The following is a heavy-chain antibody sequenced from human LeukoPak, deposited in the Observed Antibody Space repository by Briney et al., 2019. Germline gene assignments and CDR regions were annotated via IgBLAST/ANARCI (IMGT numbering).Heavy chain of an antibody. V-gene: IGHV3-15*01. Sequence: PGGSLRLSCAASGLTFRNAWMTWVRQAPGKGLEWVGRIKSKSDGGTTDYAAPVKGRFTISRDDSKNTLYLQMNSLKTEDTAVYYCATPPSWSGCAVEFWGQGTLVTVSS. CDR3: ATPPSWSGCAVEF. D-gene: IGHD3-3*01. J-gene: IGHJ4*02. CDR2: IKSKSDGGTT. CDR1: GLTFRNAW.